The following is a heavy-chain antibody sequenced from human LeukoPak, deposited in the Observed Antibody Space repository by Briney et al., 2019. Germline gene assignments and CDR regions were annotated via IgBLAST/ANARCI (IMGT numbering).Heavy chain of an antibody. D-gene: IGHD5-18*01. V-gene: IGHV3-21*01. CDR2: ITGTANYI. J-gene: IGHJ2*01. Sequence: PGGSLRLSCAASGFTFSSYSMNWVRQTPGKGLEWVSSITGTANYIYYADSVKGRFTISRDNANNSLYLQMNSLRAEDTAVYYCAKDADTATIIYWYFDLWGRGTLVTVSS. CDR3: AKDADTATIIYWYFDL. CDR1: GFTFSSYS.